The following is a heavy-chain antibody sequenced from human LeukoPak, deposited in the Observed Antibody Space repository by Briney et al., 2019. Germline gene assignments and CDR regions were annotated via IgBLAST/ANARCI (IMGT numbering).Heavy chain of an antibody. D-gene: IGHD5-12*01. CDR1: GYTFTGYY. V-gene: IGHV1-2*02. Sequence: ASVKVSCKASGYTFTGYYMHWVRQAPGQGLEWMGWINPNSGGTNYAQKFRGRVTMTRDTSISTGYMDLSRLKSDDTAVYCCARANSGYDPVYYFGLDVWGQGTTVTVSS. CDR3: ARANSGYDPVYYFGLDV. CDR2: INPNSGGT. J-gene: IGHJ6*02.